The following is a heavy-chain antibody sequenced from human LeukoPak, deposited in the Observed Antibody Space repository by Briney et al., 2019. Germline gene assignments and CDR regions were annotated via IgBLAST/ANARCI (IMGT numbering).Heavy chain of an antibody. V-gene: IGHV6-1*01. Sequence: SQTLSLTCAISGDSVSSNSAAWNWIRQSPSRGLEWLGRTYYRSKWYDDYAVSVKSRITINPDTSKNQFSLQLNSVTPEDTAVYHCARGGIGYCTSSSCYFDYWGQGSLVTVSS. D-gene: IGHD2-2*01. CDR1: GDSVSSNSAA. CDR3: ARGGIGYCTSSSCYFDY. CDR2: TYYRSKWYD. J-gene: IGHJ4*02.